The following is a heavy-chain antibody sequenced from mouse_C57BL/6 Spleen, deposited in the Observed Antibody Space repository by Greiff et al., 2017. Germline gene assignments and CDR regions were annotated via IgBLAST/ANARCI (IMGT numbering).Heavy chain of an antibody. CDR3: ARSGNYSPWFAY. J-gene: IGHJ3*01. D-gene: IGHD2-1*01. CDR2: INPNNGGT. V-gene: IGHV1-26*01. CDR1: GYTFTDYY. Sequence: EVQLQQSGPELVKPGASVKISCKASGYTFTDYYMNWVKQSHGKSLEWIGDINPNNGGTSYNQKFKGKATLTVDKSSSTAYMELRSLTSEDSAVYYCARSGNYSPWFAYWGQGTLVTVSA.